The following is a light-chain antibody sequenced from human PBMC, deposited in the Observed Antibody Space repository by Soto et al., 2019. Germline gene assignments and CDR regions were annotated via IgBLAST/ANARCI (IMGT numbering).Light chain of an antibody. CDR1: SSDVGGYNY. J-gene: IGLJ1*01. V-gene: IGLV2-14*01. CDR3: SSYTISSTRYV. CDR2: VVS. Sequence: QSALTQPASVSGSPGQSITISCTGTSSDVGGYNYVSWYQQHPGKAPKVIIYVVSNRPSGVSNRFSGSKSGNTASLTISGLQAEDEADYYCSSYTISSTRYVFGTGTKLTVL.